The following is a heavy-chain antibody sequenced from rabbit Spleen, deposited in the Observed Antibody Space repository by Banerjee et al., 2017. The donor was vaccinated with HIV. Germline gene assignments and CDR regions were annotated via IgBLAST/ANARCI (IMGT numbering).Heavy chain of an antibody. CDR2: IDPIFGIA. J-gene: IGHJ4*01. D-gene: IGHD1-1*01. CDR3: VRGASSSGYYSL. Sequence: QLEESGGGLVKPEGSLTLTCTASGFDFSRYYMSWVRQAPGKGLEWIGDIDPIFGIAVYASWVNGRFTISSHNAQNTLYLQLYSLTVADTATYFCVRGASSSGYYSLWGPGTLVTVS. V-gene: IGHV1S7*01. CDR1: GFDFSRYY.